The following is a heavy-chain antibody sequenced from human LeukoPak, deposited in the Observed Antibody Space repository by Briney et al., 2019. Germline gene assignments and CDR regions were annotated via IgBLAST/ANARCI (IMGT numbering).Heavy chain of an antibody. CDR3: ARTLCSRTSCYDGRGNAFDI. D-gene: IGHD2-2*01. CDR1: GASIREYY. Sequence: PSETLSLTCAVSGASIREYYGSWLRQPPGRGPEGVGYIYGKGTTFYHPSLKSRVTISVDTSRHRFSLNLRSVTAADTAVYYSARTLCSRTSCYDGRGNAFDIWGQGTRVTVSA. J-gene: IGHJ3*02. V-gene: IGHV4-4*09. CDR2: IYGKGTT.